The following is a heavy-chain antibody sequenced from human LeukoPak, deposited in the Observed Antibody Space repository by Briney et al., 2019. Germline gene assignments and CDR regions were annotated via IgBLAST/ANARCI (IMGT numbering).Heavy chain of an antibody. D-gene: IGHD3-10*01. Sequence: SETLSLTCTVSGGSINTYYWSWIRQPPGKGLEWIGYIYYNGITNYNPSLKSRVTMSVDTSENQFSLKLTSVTAADTAVYYCARDRLGSNVLDYWGQGTPVTVSS. CDR1: GGSINTYY. V-gene: IGHV4-59*01. CDR3: ARDRLGSNVLDY. CDR2: IYYNGIT. J-gene: IGHJ4*02.